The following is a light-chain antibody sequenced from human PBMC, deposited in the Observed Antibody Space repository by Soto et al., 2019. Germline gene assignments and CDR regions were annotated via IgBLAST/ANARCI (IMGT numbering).Light chain of an antibody. Sequence: DLQMTQSPSSLSASVGDRVTITCRASQSIANYLNWYQQKPGKPPELLIYTAFSLQGGVPSRFSGSGSGTDFTLTISSLQPEDFATYYCQQGYSSPYTFGQGTNLEIK. CDR3: QQGYSSPYT. CDR1: QSIANY. J-gene: IGKJ2*01. V-gene: IGKV1-39*01. CDR2: TAF.